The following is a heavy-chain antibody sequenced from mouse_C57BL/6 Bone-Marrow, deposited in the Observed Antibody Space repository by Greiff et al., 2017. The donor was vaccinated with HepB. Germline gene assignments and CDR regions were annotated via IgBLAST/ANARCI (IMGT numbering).Heavy chain of an antibody. CDR1: GFYIKNTY. D-gene: IGHD1-3*01. CDR3: ARELPGANY. J-gene: IGHJ2*01. V-gene: IGHV14-3*01. Sequence: VQLQQSVAELVRPGASVKLSCTASGFYIKNTYMHWVKQRPEQGLEWIGRIDPANGNTKYAPKFQGKATITADTTSNTAYLQLSSLTSEDTALYYCARELPGANYWGQGTTLTVSS. CDR2: IDPANGNT.